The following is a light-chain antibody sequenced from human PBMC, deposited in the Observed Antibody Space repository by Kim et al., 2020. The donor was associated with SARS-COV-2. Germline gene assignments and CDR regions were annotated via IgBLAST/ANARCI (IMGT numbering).Light chain of an antibody. CDR2: GAS. J-gene: IGKJ4*01. Sequence: EIVMTQSPATLSVSPGERATLSCRASQSVSSNLAWYQQKPGQAPRLLIYGASTRATGIPARFSGSGSGTEFTLTISSLQSEDFAVYHCQQYYNWPPLTFGGGTKLEI. CDR1: QSVSSN. V-gene: IGKV3-15*01. CDR3: QQYYNWPPLT.